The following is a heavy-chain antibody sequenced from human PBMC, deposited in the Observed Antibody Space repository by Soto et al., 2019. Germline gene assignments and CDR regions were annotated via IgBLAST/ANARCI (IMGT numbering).Heavy chain of an antibody. J-gene: IGHJ4*02. CDR1: GVTLSSYA. CDR2: IISIFGTA. D-gene: IGHD3-22*01. Sequence: SVKVSCKASGVTLSSYAIDWVRQAPGQGLEWMGGIISIFGTANYAQKFQGRITITADESTTTVYLELRILISEHTAVYYCARRVNYFSSGYYYFYWVQGTLVTDSP. V-gene: IGHV1-69*13. CDR3: ARRVNYFSSGYYYFY.